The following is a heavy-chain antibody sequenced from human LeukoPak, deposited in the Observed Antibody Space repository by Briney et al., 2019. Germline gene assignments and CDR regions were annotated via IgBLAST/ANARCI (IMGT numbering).Heavy chain of an antibody. CDR2: INHSGST. D-gene: IGHD3-22*01. J-gene: IGHJ6*02. CDR1: GGSFSGYY. Sequence: PSETLPLTCAVYGGSFSGYYWSWIRQPPGKGLEWIGEINHSGSTNYNPSLKSRVTISVDTSKNQFSLKLSSVTAADTAVYYCARGYYYDKDYYGMDVWGQGTTVTVSS. CDR3: ARGYYYDKDYYGMDV. V-gene: IGHV4-34*01.